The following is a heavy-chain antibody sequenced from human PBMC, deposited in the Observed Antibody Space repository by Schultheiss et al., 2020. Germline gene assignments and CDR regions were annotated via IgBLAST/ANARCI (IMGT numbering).Heavy chain of an antibody. CDR3: ARSCGYSYGWFPSLFDP. Sequence: SETLSLTCTVSGGPISSSTNSWGWVRQSPGKGLEWIGYIYYSGSTNYNPSLKSRVTMSVDMSQNQFSLKLSSVTAADTAVYYCARSCGYSYGWFPSLFDPWGQGTLVTVSS. CDR2: IYYSGST. V-gene: IGHV4-61*05. CDR1: GGPISSSTNS. D-gene: IGHD5-18*01. J-gene: IGHJ5*02.